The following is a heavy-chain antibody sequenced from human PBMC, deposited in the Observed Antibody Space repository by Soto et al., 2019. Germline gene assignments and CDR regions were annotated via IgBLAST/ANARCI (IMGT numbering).Heavy chain of an antibody. CDR2: IIRILGTA. CDR1: GGTLSSYA. Sequence: QVQLVQSGAEVKKPGSSVKVSCKASGGTLSSYAISWVRQAPGQVLEWMGGIIRILGTANYAQKFQGRVTITADDSPSTAYMELSSLRSEDTAVYYCARVIAAADTTLNGAAFDIWGQGTMVPVSS. CDR3: ARVIAAADTTLNGAAFDI. J-gene: IGHJ3*02. D-gene: IGHD6-13*01. V-gene: IGHV1-69*01.